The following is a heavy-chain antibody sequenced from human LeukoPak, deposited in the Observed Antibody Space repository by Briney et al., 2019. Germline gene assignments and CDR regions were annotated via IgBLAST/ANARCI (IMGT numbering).Heavy chain of an antibody. CDR3: AGVNPFYYDILTGYPYYFDY. J-gene: IGHJ4*02. CDR2: IIPIFGTA. D-gene: IGHD3-9*01. V-gene: IGHV1-69*01. CDR1: GGTSSSYA. Sequence: GASVKVSCKASGGTSSSYAISWVRQAPGQGLEWMGGIIPIFGTADYAQKFQGRVTITADESTSTAYMELSSLRSEDTAVYYCAGVNPFYYDILTGYPYYFDYWGQGTLVTVSS.